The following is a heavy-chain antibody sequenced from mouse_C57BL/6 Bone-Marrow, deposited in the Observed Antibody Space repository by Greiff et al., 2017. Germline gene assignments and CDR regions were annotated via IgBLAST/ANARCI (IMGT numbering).Heavy chain of an antibody. CDR1: GYTFTSYG. D-gene: IGHD2-14*01. J-gene: IGHJ2*01. CDR3: ARVGAYYRDFDY. CDR2: IYPRSGNT. V-gene: IGHV1-81*01. Sequence: VKLMESGAELARPGASVKLSCKASGYTFTSYGISWVKQRTGQGLEWIGEIYPRSGNTYYNEKFKGKATLTADKSSSTAYMELRSLTSEDSAVYFCARVGAYYRDFDYWGQGTTLTVSS.